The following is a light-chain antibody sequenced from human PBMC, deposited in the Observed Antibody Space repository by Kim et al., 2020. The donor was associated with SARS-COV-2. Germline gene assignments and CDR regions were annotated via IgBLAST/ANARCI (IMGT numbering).Light chain of an antibody. CDR2: VNSDGSH. CDR1: SGRSKYA. J-gene: IGLJ3*02. Sequence: AAVKLPGTRGSGRSKYAVAWHQQRAETGPRFLMKVNSDGSHDRGDGLPVRFSGSASGAERYLTISSVQSEDEADYYCQAWGPGIRVFGGGTQLTVL. V-gene: IGLV4-69*01. CDR3: QAWGPGIRV.